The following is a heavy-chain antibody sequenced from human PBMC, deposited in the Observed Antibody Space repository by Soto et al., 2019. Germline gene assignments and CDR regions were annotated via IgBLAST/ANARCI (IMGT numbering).Heavy chain of an antibody. Sequence: QVQLVQSGAQVKNPGASVRVSCKASGFTFTGYGIHWVRQAPGQGLEWMGWINAGNNNTEYSQKVKDRVNITRDKSASTAFMVISGLESDDTAVYYCARVRLYCSTSSCQNFYYHYVLDVWGQGTTVTVSS. CDR1: GFTFTGYG. J-gene: IGHJ6*02. CDR3: ARVRLYCSTSSCQNFYYHYVLDV. V-gene: IGHV1-3*01. CDR2: INAGNNNT. D-gene: IGHD2-2*01.